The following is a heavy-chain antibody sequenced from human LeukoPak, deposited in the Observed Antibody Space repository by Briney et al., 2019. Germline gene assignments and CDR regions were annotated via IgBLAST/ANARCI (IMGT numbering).Heavy chain of an antibody. D-gene: IGHD2-2*01. CDR1: GGSISSGSYY. Sequence: PSETLSLTCTVSGGSISSGSYYWSWIRQPAGKGLEWIGRIYTSGSTNYNPSLKSRVTISVDTSKNQFSLKLSSVTAADTAVYYCARDSLGYCSSTSCSDAFDIWGQGTTVTVSS. V-gene: IGHV4-61*02. CDR3: ARDSLGYCSSTSCSDAFDI. J-gene: IGHJ3*02. CDR2: IYTSGST.